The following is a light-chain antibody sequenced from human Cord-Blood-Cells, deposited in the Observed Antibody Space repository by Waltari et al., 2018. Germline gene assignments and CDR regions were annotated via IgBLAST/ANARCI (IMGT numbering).Light chain of an antibody. J-gene: IGKJ5*01. Sequence: EIVLTQSPATLSLPPGERATLSCRASQCVSIYLAWYQQKPGQAPRLLIYDASNRATGIPARFSGSGSGTDFTRTISSLEPEDFAVYYCQQRSNWPPITFGQGTRLEIK. CDR3: QQRSNWPPIT. V-gene: IGKV3-11*01. CDR2: DAS. CDR1: QCVSIY.